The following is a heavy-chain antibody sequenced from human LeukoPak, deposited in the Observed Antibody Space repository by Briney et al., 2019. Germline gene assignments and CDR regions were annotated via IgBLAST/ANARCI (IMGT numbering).Heavy chain of an antibody. CDR2: ISAYNGNT. CDR3: ARVPPRLLWFGEDWFDP. D-gene: IGHD3-10*01. Sequence: GASVNVSCKASGYTFTSYGISWVRQAPGQGLEWMGWISAYNGNTNYAQKLQGRVTMTTDTSTSTAYMELRSLRSDDTAVYYCARVPPRLLWFGEDWFDPWGQGTLVTVSS. V-gene: IGHV1-18*01. J-gene: IGHJ5*02. CDR1: GYTFTSYG.